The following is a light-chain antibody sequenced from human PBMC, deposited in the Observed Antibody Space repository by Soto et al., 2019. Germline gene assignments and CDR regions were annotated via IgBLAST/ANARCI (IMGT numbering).Light chain of an antibody. CDR2: GNS. Sequence: QSVLTQPPSVSGAPGQRVTISCTGSSSNIGAGYDVHWYQQLPGTAPKLLIYGNSNRPSGVPDRFSGSKSGTSASLAITGLQAEYEADYYGQSYDSSLSEVFGTGTKVTVL. J-gene: IGLJ1*01. CDR1: SSNIGAGYD. CDR3: QSYDSSLSEV. V-gene: IGLV1-40*01.